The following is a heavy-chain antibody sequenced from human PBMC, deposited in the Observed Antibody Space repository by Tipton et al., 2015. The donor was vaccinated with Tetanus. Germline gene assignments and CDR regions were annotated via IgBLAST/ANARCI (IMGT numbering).Heavy chain of an antibody. CDR3: ARRSYCSSSRCFDAFDL. CDR2: ISSSGST. V-gene: IGHV4-61*08. D-gene: IGHD2-2*01. J-gene: IGHJ3*01. CDR1: GGSLRSGDHY. Sequence: TLSLTCSVSGGSLRSGDHYWSWIRQPPGKGLEWLAYISSSGSTNSNYSLKSRITMSRDTSKNQISLKLSSVTAADTAVYYCARRSYCSSSRCFDAFDLWGHGTSVTVSS.